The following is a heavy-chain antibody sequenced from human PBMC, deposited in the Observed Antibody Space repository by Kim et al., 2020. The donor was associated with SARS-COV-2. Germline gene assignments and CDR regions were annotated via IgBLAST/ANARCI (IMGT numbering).Heavy chain of an antibody. CDR2: ISSSSSYI. CDR3: AGPSMVRGVTYYYYYGMGV. Sequence: GGSLRLSCAASGFTFSSYSMNWVRQAPGKGLEWVSSISSSSSYIYYADSVKGRFTISRDNAKNSLYLQMNSLRAEDTAVYYCAGPSMVRGVTYYYYYGMGVWGQGTTVTVSS. CDR1: GFTFSSYS. D-gene: IGHD3-10*01. J-gene: IGHJ6*02. V-gene: IGHV3-21*04.